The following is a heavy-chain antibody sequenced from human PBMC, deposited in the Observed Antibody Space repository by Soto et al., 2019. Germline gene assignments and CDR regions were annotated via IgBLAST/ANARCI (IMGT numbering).Heavy chain of an antibody. D-gene: IGHD1-1*01. J-gene: IGHJ5*02. CDR1: GGSVSSASYY. V-gene: IGHV4-61*01. CDR2: ISYSGST. CDR3: ARDPEHGRKNNWFDT. Sequence: SETLSLTCTVSGGSVSSASYYWSWIRQPPGKGLEWFGSISYSGSTNYNPSLRSRVTMSVDTSNNQFSLKLSSVTAADTAVYYSARDPEHGRKNNWFDTWGQGTLVTVSS.